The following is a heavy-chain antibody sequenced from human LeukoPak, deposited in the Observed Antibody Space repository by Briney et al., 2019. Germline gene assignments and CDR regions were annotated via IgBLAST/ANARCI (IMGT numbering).Heavy chain of an antibody. D-gene: IGHD6-19*01. J-gene: IGHJ4*02. CDR1: GYTLTELS. Sequence: ASVKVSCKVSGYTLTELSMHWVRQAPGKGLEWMGGFDPEDGETIYAQKFQGRVTMTEDTSTDTAYMELSSLRSEDTAVYYCATIPYSSGWPHYYFDYWGQGTLVTVSS. V-gene: IGHV1-24*01. CDR3: ATIPYSSGWPHYYFDY. CDR2: FDPEDGET.